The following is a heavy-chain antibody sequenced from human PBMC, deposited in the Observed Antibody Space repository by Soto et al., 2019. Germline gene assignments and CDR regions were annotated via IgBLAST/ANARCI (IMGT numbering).Heavy chain of an antibody. V-gene: IGHV1-24*01. CDR1: GYTLTELS. Sequence: GASVKISCKVSGYTLTELSMHWVRQAPGKGLEWMGGFDPEDGETIYAEKFQGRVTMTEDTSTDTAYMELSSLRSEDTAVYYCATPPITMIVRRPHFDFWGQGTMVTVSS. CDR3: ATPPITMIVRRPHFDF. J-gene: IGHJ4*02. D-gene: IGHD3-22*01. CDR2: FDPEDGET.